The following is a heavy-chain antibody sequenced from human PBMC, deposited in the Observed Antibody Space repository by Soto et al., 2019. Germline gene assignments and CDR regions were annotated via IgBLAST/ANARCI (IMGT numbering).Heavy chain of an antibody. Sequence: ASVKVSCKASGYTFASCGSSWVRQAPGQGLEWLGWIDPNSGSTNYAQNFQGWVTMTRDTSISTAYMELSRLRSDDTAVYYCARVSCSSTSCYVGPYDYWGQGTLVTVSS. CDR3: ARVSCSSTSCYVGPYDY. CDR1: GYTFASCG. V-gene: IGHV1-2*04. CDR2: IDPNSGST. D-gene: IGHD2-2*01. J-gene: IGHJ4*02.